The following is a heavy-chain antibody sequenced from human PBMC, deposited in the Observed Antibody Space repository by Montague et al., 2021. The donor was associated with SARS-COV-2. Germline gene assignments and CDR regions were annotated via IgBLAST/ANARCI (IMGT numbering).Heavy chain of an antibody. D-gene: IGHD3-22*01. Sequence: TLSLTCTVSGGSVSSGTYYWGWIRQHPGKGLEWIGYIYYSGSTYYNPSLKSRVTISVDTSKNQFSLKLSSVTAADTAVYYCARVQGITMIVVVIGAFDIWGQGTMVTVSS. CDR3: ARVQGITMIVVVIGAFDI. J-gene: IGHJ3*02. CDR1: GGSVSSGTYY. V-gene: IGHV4-31*03. CDR2: IYYSGST.